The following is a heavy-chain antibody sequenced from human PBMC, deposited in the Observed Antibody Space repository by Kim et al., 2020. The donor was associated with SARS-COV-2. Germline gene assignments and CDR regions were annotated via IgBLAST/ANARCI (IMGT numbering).Heavy chain of an antibody. Sequence: SETLSLACTVSGVSVSTTSYFWSWIRQPPGKALEWIGYVYYNGRTTYNPSLKSRASISVDTSKNQFSLKLNSVTAGDTAEYYFARPITISHWLEPWGQGT. V-gene: IGHV4-61*01. D-gene: IGHD3-3*01. CDR1: GVSVSTTSYF. CDR3: ARPITISHWLEP. J-gene: IGHJ5*02. CDR2: VYYNGRT.